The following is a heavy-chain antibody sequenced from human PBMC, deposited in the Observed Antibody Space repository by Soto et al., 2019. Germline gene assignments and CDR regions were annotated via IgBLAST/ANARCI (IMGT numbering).Heavy chain of an antibody. CDR2: ISAYNGNT. D-gene: IGHD2-15*01. J-gene: IGHJ6*02. CDR1: GSTFTSYG. Sequence: ASVEVACKASGSTFTSYGISWVRQAPGQGLEWMGWISAYNGNTNYAQKLQGRVTMTTDTSTSTAYMELRSLRSDDTAVYYCARIRYCSGGSCCSWAIPDYYYGMAVWPQATTVTVCS. CDR3: ARIRYCSGGSCCSWAIPDYYYGMAV. V-gene: IGHV1-18*04.